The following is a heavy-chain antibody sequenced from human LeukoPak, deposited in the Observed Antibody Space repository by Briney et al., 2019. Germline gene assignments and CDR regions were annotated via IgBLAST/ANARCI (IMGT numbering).Heavy chain of an antibody. Sequence: GESLTISCQGSGYSFTDYWIGWVRQIPGKGLEWMGIIYPRDSDTRYSPSFQGQVTISADKSISTAYLQWSSLKASDTAIFYCARSSSWEGFDFWGQGTLVAVSS. CDR3: ARSSSWEGFDF. V-gene: IGHV5-51*01. D-gene: IGHD6-13*01. CDR1: GYSFTDYW. J-gene: IGHJ1*01. CDR2: IYPRDSDT.